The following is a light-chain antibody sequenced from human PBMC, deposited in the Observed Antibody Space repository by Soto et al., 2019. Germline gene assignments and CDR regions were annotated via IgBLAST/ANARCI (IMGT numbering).Light chain of an antibody. CDR3: QQXYSYPSIT. CDR2: DAY. V-gene: IGKV1-5*01. J-gene: IGKJ5*01. Sequence: DLQMTQSPSTLSSSLGDRVTITCRASQSISSWLAWYQQKPGKAPKLLIYDAYSLESGVPSTFSGSGSGTEFTLTISSLQPDDFATYYCQQXYSYPSITCGQGTRLEIK. CDR1: QSISSW.